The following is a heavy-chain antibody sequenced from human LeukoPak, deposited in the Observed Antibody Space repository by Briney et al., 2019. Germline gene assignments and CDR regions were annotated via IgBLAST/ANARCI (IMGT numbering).Heavy chain of an antibody. CDR1: QFTSSNYD. CDR2: VNSGSSST. V-gene: IGHV3-23*03. Sequence: RPGGSLRLSCAASQFTSSNYDMSWVRQAPGRGLEWVSVVNSGSSSTSYADSVKGRFTISRDNSENTVYLQMNSLRAEDTAVYYCAKRGSGRYFDYWGQGTLVTVSS. D-gene: IGHD5-12*01. J-gene: IGHJ4*02. CDR3: AKRGSGRYFDY.